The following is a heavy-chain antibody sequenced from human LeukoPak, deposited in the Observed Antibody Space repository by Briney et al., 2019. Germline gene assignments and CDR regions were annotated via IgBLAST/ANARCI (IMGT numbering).Heavy chain of an antibody. V-gene: IGHV3-7*04. J-gene: IGHJ4*02. CDR3: ARYCSIGSCFDY. CDR1: GFTFSIYW. CDR2: INQGGSEE. D-gene: IGHD2-15*01. Sequence: GGSLRLSCAASGFTFSIYWMSWVRQAPGKGLEWVANINQGGSEEYYVDSLKGRFTISRDNAKNSLYLQMNSLRADDTAVYYCARYCSIGSCFDYWGQGTLVTVSS.